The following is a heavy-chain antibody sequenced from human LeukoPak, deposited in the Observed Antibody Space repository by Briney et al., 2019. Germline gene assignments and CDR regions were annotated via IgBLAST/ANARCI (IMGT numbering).Heavy chain of an antibody. CDR3: ARPDCSSTSCYEFDS. CDR2: ISSSGRTI. D-gene: IGHD2-2*01. CDR1: GFTFSDYY. J-gene: IGHJ4*02. Sequence: GGSLRRYCAASGFTFSDYYMSWVRQAPGKGLEWVSHISSSGRTIYYADSVKGRFTISRDNAKNSLYLQMNSLRAEDTAVYYCARPDCSSTSCYEFDSWGQGTLVTVSS. V-gene: IGHV3-11*04.